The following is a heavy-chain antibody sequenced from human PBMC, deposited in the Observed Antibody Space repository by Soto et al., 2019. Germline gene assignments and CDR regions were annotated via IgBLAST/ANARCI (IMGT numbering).Heavy chain of an antibody. CDR1: GYTFTGYY. D-gene: IGHD3-9*01. CDR3: ARADVADYDILTGYYRTNGMDV. V-gene: IGHV1-2*04. CDR2: INPNSGGT. Sequence: ASVKVSCKASGYTFTGYYMHWVRQAPGQGLEWMGWINPNSGGTNYAQKFQGWVTMTRDTSISTAYMELSRLRSDDTAVYYCARADVADYDILTGYYRTNGMDVWGQGTTVTV. J-gene: IGHJ6*02.